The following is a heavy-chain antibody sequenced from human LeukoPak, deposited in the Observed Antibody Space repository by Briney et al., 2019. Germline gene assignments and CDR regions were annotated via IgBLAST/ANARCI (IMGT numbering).Heavy chain of an antibody. CDR1: GFTFDDYA. V-gene: IGHV3-9*01. D-gene: IGHD6-6*01. CDR3: AKAPGYSISSFDY. CDR2: ISWNSGSI. J-gene: IGHJ4*02. Sequence: PGGSLRLSCAASGFTFDDYAMHWVRQAPGKGLEWVSGISWNSGSIVYADSVKGRFTISRDNAKNSLYLQMNSLRAEHTALYYCAKAPGYSISSFDYWGQGTLVTVSS.